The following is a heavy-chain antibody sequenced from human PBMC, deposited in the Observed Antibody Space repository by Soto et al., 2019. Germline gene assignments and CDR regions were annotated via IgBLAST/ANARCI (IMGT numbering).Heavy chain of an antibody. Sequence: SETLSLTCAVYGGSFSGYYWTWIRQPPGKGLEWIGYIYYTGSTYYNPSLKSRVTISVDTSKNQFSLKLSSVTAADTAVYYCARASLGYCSSTSCRSNWFDPWGQGTLVTVSS. D-gene: IGHD2-2*01. V-gene: IGHV4-34*09. CDR1: GGSFSGYY. CDR2: IYYTGST. J-gene: IGHJ5*02. CDR3: ARASLGYCSSTSCRSNWFDP.